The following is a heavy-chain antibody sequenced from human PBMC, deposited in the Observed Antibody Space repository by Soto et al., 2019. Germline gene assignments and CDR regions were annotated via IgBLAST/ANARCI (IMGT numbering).Heavy chain of an antibody. Sequence: HWESLKISCKFSGYSFAGYWIGWFRQIPGKGLDWIVVIYPGDSDTRYSPSFHVQVTISADKSISTAYLQWSSLKASDTAMYFCARLPGVRGVFDGFNVWGQGTMVTVSS. CDR3: ARLPGVRGVFDGFNV. CDR2: IYPGDSDT. CDR1: GYSFAGYW. D-gene: IGHD3-10*01. J-gene: IGHJ3*01. V-gene: IGHV5-51*01.